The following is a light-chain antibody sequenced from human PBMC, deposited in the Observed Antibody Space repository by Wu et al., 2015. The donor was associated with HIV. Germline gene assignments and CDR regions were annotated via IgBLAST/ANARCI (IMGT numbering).Light chain of an antibody. CDR1: QSISNW. J-gene: IGKJ2*03. CDR3: QQRGNWPS. V-gene: IGKV1-5*03. CDR2: KAS. Sequence: DIQMTQSPSTLSASVRDRVTITCRASQSISNWLAWYQQKPGKVPKLLIYKASSLASGVPSRFSGSGSGTDFTLTTSSLQPDDFALYYCQQRGNWPSFGQGTKLEIK.